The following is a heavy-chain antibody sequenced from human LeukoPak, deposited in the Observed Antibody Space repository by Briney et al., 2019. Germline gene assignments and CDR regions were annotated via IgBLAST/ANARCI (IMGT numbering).Heavy chain of an antibody. V-gene: IGHV1-2*02. Sequence: ASVKVSCKTSGYTFTGYYMHWVRQAPGQGLAWMGWINPNSGGIHYAQKFQGRVSMTRDTSINTAYMELSSLRSDDTAVYYCAKGLDASGTNGMDVWGQGTTVTVSS. D-gene: IGHD3-10*01. CDR3: AKGLDASGTNGMDV. CDR2: INPNSGGI. J-gene: IGHJ6*02. CDR1: GYTFTGYY.